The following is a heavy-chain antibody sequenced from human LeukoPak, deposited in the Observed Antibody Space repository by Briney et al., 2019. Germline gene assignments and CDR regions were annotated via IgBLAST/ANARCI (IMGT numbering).Heavy chain of an antibody. CDR3: ARGWDGSGWYGWFVP. CDR1: GFTFSSYW. V-gene: IGHV3-74*01. Sequence: GGSLRLSCGASGFTFSSYWMHWVRQAPGKGLVWVSRINSDGSSTSYADSVKGRFTISRDNAKNTLYLQMNSLRAEDTAVYYCARGWDGSGWYGWFVPWGQGTLVTVSS. J-gene: IGHJ5*02. CDR2: INSDGSST. D-gene: IGHD6-19*01.